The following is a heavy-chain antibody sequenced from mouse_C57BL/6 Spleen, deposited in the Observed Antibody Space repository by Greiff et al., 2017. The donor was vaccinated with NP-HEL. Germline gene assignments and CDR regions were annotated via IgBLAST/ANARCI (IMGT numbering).Heavy chain of an antibody. CDR1: GYAFSSSW. D-gene: IGHD2-5*01. V-gene: IGHV1-82*01. CDR3: AREMSNYSYWYFDV. J-gene: IGHJ1*03. CDR2: IYPGDGDT. Sequence: QVQLQQSGPELVKPGASVKISCNASGYAFSSSWMNWVKQRPGKGLEWIGRIYPGDGDTNYNGKFKGKATLTADKSSSTAYMQLSSLTSEDSAVYFCAREMSNYSYWYFDVWGTGTTVTVSS.